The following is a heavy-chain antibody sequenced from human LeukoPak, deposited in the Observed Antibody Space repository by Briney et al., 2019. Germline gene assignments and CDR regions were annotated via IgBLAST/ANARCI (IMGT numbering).Heavy chain of an antibody. CDR3: TTATPHYFGSGSYSDTRYYFDS. J-gene: IGHJ4*02. CDR2: IQSKTDGGTT. CDR1: GFPFSNTW. D-gene: IGHD3-10*01. Sequence: GGSLRLSCAASGFPFSNTWMSWVRQAPGRGLEWVGRIQSKTDGGTTGYAAPVKGRFTISRDDSKNTLCLQMNSLKSEDTAVYYCTTATPHYFGSGSYSDTRYYFDSWGQGTLVTVSS. V-gene: IGHV3-15*01.